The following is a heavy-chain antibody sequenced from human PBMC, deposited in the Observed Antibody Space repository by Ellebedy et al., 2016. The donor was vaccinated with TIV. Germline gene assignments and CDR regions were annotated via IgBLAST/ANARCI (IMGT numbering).Heavy chain of an antibody. CDR3: ARGEDTLVPHY. D-gene: IGHD3-10*01. CDR1: GGSISTSNW. Sequence: SETLSLXXAVSGGSISTSNWWSWVRQPPGQGLEWIGEIYHTGSTNYNPSLRSRVTISVDKSKHQFSLKLSSVTAADTAVYYCARGEDTLVPHYWGQGTLVTVSS. J-gene: IGHJ4*02. V-gene: IGHV4-4*02. CDR2: IYHTGST.